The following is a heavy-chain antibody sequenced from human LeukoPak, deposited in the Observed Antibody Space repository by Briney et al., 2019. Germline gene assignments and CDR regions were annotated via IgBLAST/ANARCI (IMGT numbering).Heavy chain of an antibody. D-gene: IGHD5-12*01. CDR1: GWSFSVYY. V-gene: IGHV4-34*01. J-gene: IGHJ4*02. Sequence: PSETLSLTCAVYGWSFSVYYWSWIRQPPGKGLEWIGEINHSVSTNYNPSLKSRVAISVNKSKNQFSLKLSSVTAADTAVYYCATNRYSGYDPRRYLFDSWGQGTLVTVSS. CDR3: ATNRYSGYDPRRYLFDS. CDR2: INHSVST.